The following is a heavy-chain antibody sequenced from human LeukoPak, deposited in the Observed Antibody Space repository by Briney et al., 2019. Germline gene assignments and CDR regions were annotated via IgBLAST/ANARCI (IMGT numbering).Heavy chain of an antibody. D-gene: IGHD1-1*01. J-gene: IGHJ4*02. CDR3: ARGLGTRWFFDY. CDR1: GGTFSSYA. CDR2: IIPVFGTT. V-gene: IGHV1-69*13. Sequence: SVKVSCXASGGTFSSYALSWVRQAPGQGLEWMGRIIPVFGTTTYAQKFQGRVTITADESTTTAYMELRRLTSEDTAMYYCARGLGTRWFFDYWGQGTLVTVSS.